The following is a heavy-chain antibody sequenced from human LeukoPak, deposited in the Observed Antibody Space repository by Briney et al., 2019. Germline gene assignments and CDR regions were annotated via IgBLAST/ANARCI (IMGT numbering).Heavy chain of an antibody. CDR1: GFTFSSYA. CDR3: ARGFVVVVPAAHGDY. Sequence: GGSLRLSCAASGFTFSSYAMHWVRQAPGKGLEWVAVISYDGSNKYYADSVKGRFTISRDNSKNTLYLQMNSLRAEDTAVYYCARGFVVVVPAAHGDYWGQGTLVTVSS. J-gene: IGHJ4*02. V-gene: IGHV3-30-3*01. CDR2: ISYDGSNK. D-gene: IGHD2-2*01.